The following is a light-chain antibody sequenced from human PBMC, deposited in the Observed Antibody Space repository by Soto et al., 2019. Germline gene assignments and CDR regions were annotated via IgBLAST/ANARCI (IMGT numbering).Light chain of an antibody. J-gene: IGLJ3*02. CDR2: RNN. CDR1: SSNIGSNY. CDR3: AAWDDSLGGWV. Sequence: QSVLTQPPSASGTPGQRVTISCSGSSSNIGSNYVYWYQQLPGTAPKLLIYRNNQRPSWVPDRFSGSKSGTLASLAISGLRSEDEADYYCAAWDDSLGGWVFGGGTQLTVL. V-gene: IGLV1-47*01.